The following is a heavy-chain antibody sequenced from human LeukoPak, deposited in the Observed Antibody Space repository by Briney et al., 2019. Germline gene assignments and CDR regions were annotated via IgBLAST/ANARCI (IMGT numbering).Heavy chain of an antibody. CDR2: IYYSGSS. V-gene: IGHV4-39*07. CDR3: ARGLSGGDY. CDR1: GGSISSSSFY. Sequence: SESLSLTCTVSGGSISSSSFYWGWIRQPPGKGLEWIGSIYYSGSSYYNPSLKSRVTISVDTSKNQFSLKLSSVTAADTAVYYCARGLSGGDYWGQGTLVTVSS. J-gene: IGHJ4*02. D-gene: IGHD4-23*01.